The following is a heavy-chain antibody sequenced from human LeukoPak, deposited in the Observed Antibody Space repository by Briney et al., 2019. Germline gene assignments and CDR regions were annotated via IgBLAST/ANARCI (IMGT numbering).Heavy chain of an antibody. V-gene: IGHV4-39*01. J-gene: IGHJ5*02. CDR3: ARPPGIAAAWFDP. D-gene: IGHD6-13*01. Sequence: SETLSLTCTVSGGSISSSSYNWGWIRQPPGKGLEWIGSFDNSGSTYYNPSLKSRVTISVDTSKDQFSLKLTSVTAADTAVYYCARPPGIAAAWFDPWGQGTLVTVSS. CDR2: FDNSGST. CDR1: GGSISSSSYN.